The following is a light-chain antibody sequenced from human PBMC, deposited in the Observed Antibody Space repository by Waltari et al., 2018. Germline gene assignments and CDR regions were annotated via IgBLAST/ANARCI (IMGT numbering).Light chain of an antibody. V-gene: IGLV2-23*02. J-gene: IGLJ2*01. Sequence: QSALPPPASMSASPGQSITVSCTGTGSDVGNYNLFSWYQQHPGKAPKLLISEVSQRPSGVSNRFSGSKSGNTASLTISGLQAEDEGDYFCSSYAGEASVVFGGGTKLTVL. CDR1: GSDVGNYNL. CDR3: SSYAGEASVV. CDR2: EVS.